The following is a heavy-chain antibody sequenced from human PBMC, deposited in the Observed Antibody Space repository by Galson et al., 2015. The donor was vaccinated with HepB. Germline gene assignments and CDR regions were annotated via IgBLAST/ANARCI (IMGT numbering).Heavy chain of an antibody. V-gene: IGHV1-69*04. D-gene: IGHD2-15*01. J-gene: IGHJ4*02. CDR3: AREGGVANSLDY. CDR1: GGTFSSYT. Sequence: SVKVSCKASGGTFSSYTISWVRQAPGQGLEWMGRIIPILGIANYAQKFQGRVTITADKSTSTAYMELSSLRSEDTAVYYCAREGGVANSLDYWGQGTLVTASS. CDR2: IIPILGIA.